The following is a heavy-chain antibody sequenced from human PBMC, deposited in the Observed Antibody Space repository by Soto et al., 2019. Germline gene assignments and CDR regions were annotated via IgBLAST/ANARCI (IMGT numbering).Heavy chain of an antibody. CDR1: GFTFSSYS. D-gene: IGHD3-3*01. V-gene: IGHV3-48*02. J-gene: IGHJ6*02. CDR2: ISSSSSAI. Sequence: PGGSLRLSCAASGFTFSSYSMNWVRQAPGKGLEWVSYISSSSSAIYYADSVKGRFTISRDNAKNSLYLQRNSLRDEGTAVYYCARVPLHFGVVINGMDVWGQGTTVTVSS. CDR3: ARVPLHFGVVINGMDV.